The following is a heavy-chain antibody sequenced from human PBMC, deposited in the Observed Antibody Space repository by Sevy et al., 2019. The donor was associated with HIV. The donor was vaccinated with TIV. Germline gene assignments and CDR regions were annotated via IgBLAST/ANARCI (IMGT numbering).Heavy chain of an antibody. CDR2: IYDGGRT. CDR1: GFSISSDYY. J-gene: IGHJ4*02. V-gene: IGHV4-38-2*02. CDR3: ARDYYGSGSYYDFVY. D-gene: IGHD3-10*01. Sequence: SETLSLTCTVSGFSISSDYYWGWIRQPPGKGREWVGSIYDGGRTNYNPSLKSRVNISKDTSKNQFSLELSSVTAADTAVYYCARDYYGSGSYYDFVYWGQGTLVTVSS.